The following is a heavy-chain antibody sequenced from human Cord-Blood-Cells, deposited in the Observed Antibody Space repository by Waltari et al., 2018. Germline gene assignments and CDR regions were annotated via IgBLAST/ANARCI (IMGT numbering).Heavy chain of an antibody. Sequence: QVQLVESGGGVVQPGRSLRLSCAASGFTFSSSGMHWVRQAPGKGLVWVAVIWYDGSNKYYADSVKGRFTISRDNSKNTLYLQMNSLRAEDTAVYYCARAIFGVVDYWGQGTLVTVSS. CDR2: IWYDGSNK. V-gene: IGHV3-33*01. CDR1: GFTFSSSG. CDR3: ARAIFGVVDY. D-gene: IGHD3-3*01. J-gene: IGHJ4*02.